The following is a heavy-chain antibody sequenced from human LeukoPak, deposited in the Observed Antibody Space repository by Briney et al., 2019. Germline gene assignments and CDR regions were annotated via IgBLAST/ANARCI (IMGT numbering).Heavy chain of an antibody. D-gene: IGHD1-26*01. V-gene: IGHV4-38-2*02. J-gene: IGHJ5*02. Sequence: SGTLSLSCTVSAYSISDGWVWGMIRQPPGKGLEWIGSIYRSGTTCYNPSLKSRVTMSVDTSNNQFSLKLTSVTAADTAMYYCSRLSHVAGAPKVSWFDPWGQGTLVTVSS. CDR1: AYSISDGWV. CDR3: SRLSHVAGAPKVSWFDP. CDR2: IYRSGTT.